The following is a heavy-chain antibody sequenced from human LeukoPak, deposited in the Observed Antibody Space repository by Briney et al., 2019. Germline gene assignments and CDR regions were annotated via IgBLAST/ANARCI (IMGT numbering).Heavy chain of an antibody. CDR1: GFTFSTYA. J-gene: IGHJ4*02. D-gene: IGHD2-15*01. CDR3: ARDPYCSGGSCYRRTFDY. V-gene: IGHV3-23*01. Sequence: GGSLRLSCAASGFTFSTYAMSWVRQAPGKGLEWVSAIGNIGGSAYYADSVKGRFTISRDNSKNTLYLQMSSLRAEDTAVYYCARDPYCSGGSCYRRTFDYWGQGTLVTVSS. CDR2: IGNIGGSA.